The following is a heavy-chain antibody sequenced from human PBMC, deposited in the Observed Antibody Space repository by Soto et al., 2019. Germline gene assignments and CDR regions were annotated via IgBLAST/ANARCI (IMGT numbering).Heavy chain of an antibody. CDR1: GDNFTNYG. CDR3: ARRGPGAAAVFY. Sequence: GESQKISSKGSGDNFTNYGIGWVRQMPGKGLEWMGIIYPGDSDTRYSPSFQGQVTISADKSISTAYLQWSSLKASDTAMYYCARRGPGAAAVFYWGQGTLVTVS. CDR2: IYPGDSDT. V-gene: IGHV5-51*01. J-gene: IGHJ4*02. D-gene: IGHD6-13*01.